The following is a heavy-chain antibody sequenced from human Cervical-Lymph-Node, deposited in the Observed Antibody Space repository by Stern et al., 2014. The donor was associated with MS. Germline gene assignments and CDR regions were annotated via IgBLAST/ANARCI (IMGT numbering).Heavy chain of an antibody. V-gene: IGHV4-4*07. CDR1: RGSISTYY. Sequence: VQLLESGPRQVKTAETLSLTCSVSRGSISTYYWTWIRPPAGKGLEWIGLVSPPGNTGYNPSLKNRVTMSVAPSKNQFSLQLNSVTAADTAMYFCARDGSWSPLDYWGQGILVTVSS. J-gene: IGHJ4*02. D-gene: IGHD6-13*01. CDR3: ARDGSWSPLDY. CDR2: VSPPGNT.